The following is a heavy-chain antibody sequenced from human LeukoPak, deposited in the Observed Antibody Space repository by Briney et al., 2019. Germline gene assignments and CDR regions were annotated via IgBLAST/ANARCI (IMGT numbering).Heavy chain of an antibody. J-gene: IGHJ6*02. D-gene: IGHD2-2*01. Sequence: SVKVSCKASGGTFSSYAISWVRQAPGQGLEWMGGIIPIFGTANYAQRFQGRVTITADESTSTAYMELSSLRSEDTAVCYCGTSSTSYPISYYYYYGMDVWGQGTTVTVFS. V-gene: IGHV1-69*13. CDR1: GGTFSSYA. CDR2: IIPIFGTA. CDR3: GTSSTSYPISYYYYYGMDV.